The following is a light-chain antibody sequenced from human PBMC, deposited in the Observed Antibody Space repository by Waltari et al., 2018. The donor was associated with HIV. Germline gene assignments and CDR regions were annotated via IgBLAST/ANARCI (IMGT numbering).Light chain of an antibody. Sequence: DIVMTQSPDSLAVSLGERATINCKSSQSVLYSSNNKNYLTWYQQKPGLPPKLLIYGASTRECGVPERFSGSGSGTDFTLTISSLQAEDVAVYYCQQYYSTPRTFGGGTKVESK. J-gene: IGKJ4*01. CDR3: QQYYSTPRT. CDR1: QSVLYSSNNKNY. V-gene: IGKV4-1*01. CDR2: GAS.